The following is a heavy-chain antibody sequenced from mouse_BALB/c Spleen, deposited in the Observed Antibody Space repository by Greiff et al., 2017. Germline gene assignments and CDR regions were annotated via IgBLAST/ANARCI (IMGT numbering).Heavy chain of an antibody. Sequence: VQLQESGPGLVAPSQSLSITCTVSGFSLTGYGVNWVRQPPGKGLEWLGMIWGDGSTDYNSALKSRMSISKDNSKSQVFLKMNSLQTDDPARYCCTRRDSSSYFDYWGQGTTLTVSS. D-gene: IGHD1-1*01. CDR1: GFSLTGYG. J-gene: IGHJ2*01. V-gene: IGHV2-6-7*01. CDR2: IWGDGST. CDR3: TRRDSSSYFDY.